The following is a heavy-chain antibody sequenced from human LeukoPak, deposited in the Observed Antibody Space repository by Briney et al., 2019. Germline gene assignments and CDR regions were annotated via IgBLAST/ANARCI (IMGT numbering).Heavy chain of an antibody. CDR1: GYTLTELS. D-gene: IGHD6-19*01. Sequence: ASVKVSCKVSGYTLTELSMHWVRQAPGKGREWMGGFDPEDGETIYAQKFQGRVTMTEDTSTDTAYMELSSLRSEDTAVYYCATVPTTGIAVAGTVYWGQGALVTVSS. V-gene: IGHV1-24*01. J-gene: IGHJ4*02. CDR2: FDPEDGET. CDR3: ATVPTTGIAVAGTVY.